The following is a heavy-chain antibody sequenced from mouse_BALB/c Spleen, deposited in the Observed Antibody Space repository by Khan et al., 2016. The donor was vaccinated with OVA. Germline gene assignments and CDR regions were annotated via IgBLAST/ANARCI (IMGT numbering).Heavy chain of an antibody. CDR2: INPSNGRT. J-gene: IGHJ2*01. V-gene: IGHV1S81*02. D-gene: IGHD2-1*01. CDR3: ARLLINFDY. Sequence: QVQLQQPGAELVNPGASVNLSCKASCYTLTSYWMHWVKQRPGQGLEWIGEINPSNGRTNYNEKFKSKATLTVDKSSSTAYMQLSSPTSEDSAVYYCARLLINFDYWGQGTTLTVSS. CDR1: CYTLTSYW.